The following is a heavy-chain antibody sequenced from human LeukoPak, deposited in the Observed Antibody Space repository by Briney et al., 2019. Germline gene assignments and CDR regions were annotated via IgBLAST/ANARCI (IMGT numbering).Heavy chain of an antibody. J-gene: IGHJ3*02. D-gene: IGHD1-26*01. Sequence: SETLSLTCAVSGYSISSGYYWGWIRQPPGKGLEWIGSIYHSGSTYYNPSLKSRVTISVDTSKNQFSLKLSSVTAADTAVYYCARHQSGNYDVSFRAFDIWGQGTMVTVSS. CDR1: GYSISSGYY. V-gene: IGHV4-38-2*01. CDR3: ARHQSGNYDVSFRAFDI. CDR2: IYHSGST.